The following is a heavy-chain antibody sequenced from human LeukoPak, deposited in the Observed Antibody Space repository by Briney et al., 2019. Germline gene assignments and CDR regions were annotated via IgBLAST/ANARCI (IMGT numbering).Heavy chain of an antibody. V-gene: IGHV1-46*01. CDR2: INPSGGST. Sequence: GASVKVSCKASGYTFTSYYMHWVRQAPGQGLEWMGIINPSGGSTSYAQKLQGRVTMTRDMSTSTVYMELSSLRSEDTAVYYCARVSVFGVLGNYYYMDVWGKGTTVTVSS. CDR3: ARVSVFGVLGNYYYMDV. CDR1: GYTFTSYY. D-gene: IGHD3-3*01. J-gene: IGHJ6*03.